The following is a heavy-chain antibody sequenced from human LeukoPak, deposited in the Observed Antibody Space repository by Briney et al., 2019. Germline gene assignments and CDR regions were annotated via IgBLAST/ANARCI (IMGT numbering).Heavy chain of an antibody. V-gene: IGHV1-69*01. CDR1: GGTFSSYA. CDR2: IIPIFGTA. J-gene: IGHJ6*03. D-gene: IGHD3-22*01. CDR3: ARGRYDSSGYYPPYYYYYMDV. Sequence: GSSVKVSCKASGGTFSSYAISWARQAPGQGLEWMGGIIPIFGTANYAQKLQGRVTITADESTSTAYMELSSLRSEDTAGYYCARGRYDSSGYYPPYYYYYMDVWGKGTTVTVSS.